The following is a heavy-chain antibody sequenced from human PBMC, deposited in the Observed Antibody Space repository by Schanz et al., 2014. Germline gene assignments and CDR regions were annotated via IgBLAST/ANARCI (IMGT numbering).Heavy chain of an antibody. CDR2: INSDGTTT. Sequence: EVRLVESGGGLVQPGGSLRLSCAASGFTFSSYAMHWVRQAPGKGLEWVSHINSDGTTTTYADSVKGRFTISRDNAENTLYLQMNSLRVEDTAVYYCAMGGYQLHHWGQGTLVTVAS. CDR1: GFTFSSYA. D-gene: IGHD1-7*01. CDR3: AMGGYQLHH. J-gene: IGHJ4*02. V-gene: IGHV3-74*02.